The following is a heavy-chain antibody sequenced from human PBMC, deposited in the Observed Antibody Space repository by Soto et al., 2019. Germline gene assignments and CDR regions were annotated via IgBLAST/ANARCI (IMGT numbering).Heavy chain of an antibody. D-gene: IGHD2-8*01. J-gene: IGHJ6*02. CDR1: GLTFSNYW. CDR2: INSDGSTT. V-gene: IGHV3-74*01. Sequence: PGGSLRLSCAASGLTFSNYWMHWVRQAPGKGLVWVSRINSDGSTTHYADSVKGRFTISRDNAKNMLYLQMNSLRAEDTAMYYCARVQLGVGMDVWGQGTTVTVFS. CDR3: ARVQLGVGMDV.